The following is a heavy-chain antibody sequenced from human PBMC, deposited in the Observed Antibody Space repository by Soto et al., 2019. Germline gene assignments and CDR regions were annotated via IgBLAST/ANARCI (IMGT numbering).Heavy chain of an antibody. Sequence: GGSLRLSCAASGFTFDDYAMHWVRQAPGKGLEWVSGISWNSGSIGYADSVKGRFTISRDNAKNSLYLQMNSLRAEDTALYYCAKYIVSVSYEGGAFDIWGQGTMVTVSS. CDR3: AKYIVSVSYEGGAFDI. V-gene: IGHV3-9*01. CDR1: GFTFDDYA. CDR2: ISWNSGSI. J-gene: IGHJ3*02. D-gene: IGHD1-26*01.